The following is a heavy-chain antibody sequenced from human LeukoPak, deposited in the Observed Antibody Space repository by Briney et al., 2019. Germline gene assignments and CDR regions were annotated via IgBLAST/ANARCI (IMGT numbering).Heavy chain of an antibody. CDR1: GGSISSSNYY. J-gene: IGHJ4*02. CDR3: ARQGTVHFDY. CDR2: IYHSGST. V-gene: IGHV4-39*01. D-gene: IGHD1/OR15-1a*01. Sequence: SETLSLTCSVSGGSISSSNYYWGWIRQPPGKGLEWIGSIYHSGSTYYNPSLKSRVTISVDTSKNQFSLKLSSVTAADTAVYYCARQGTVHFDYWGQGTLVTVSS.